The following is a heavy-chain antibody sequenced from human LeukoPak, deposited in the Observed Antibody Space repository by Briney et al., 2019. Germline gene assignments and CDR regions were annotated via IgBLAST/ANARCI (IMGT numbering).Heavy chain of an antibody. D-gene: IGHD2-2*01. CDR3: AKDRSASCPLNY. CDR1: RFILSSYG. Sequence: GGSLRLSCAAVRFILSSYGMHWVRQAPGKGLEWVAFIRYDGSNKYYADSVKGRFTISRDNSKNTLYLQMNSLRAEETAVYYCAKDRSASCPLNYWGQGTLVTVSS. J-gene: IGHJ4*02. V-gene: IGHV3-30*02. CDR2: IRYDGSNK.